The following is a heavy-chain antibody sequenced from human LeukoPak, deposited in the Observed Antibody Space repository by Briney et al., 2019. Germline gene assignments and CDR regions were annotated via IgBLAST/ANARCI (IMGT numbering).Heavy chain of an antibody. CDR2: INHSGTT. Sequence: SETLSLTCAVYGGSFSGYYWSWIRQPPGKGLEWIGEINHSGTTNYNPSLKSRVSISVDTSKSQFSLKLSSVTAADTAVYYCARGRLRYSSGWYSSPSDYWGQGTLVTVSS. D-gene: IGHD6-19*01. CDR1: GGSFSGYY. CDR3: ARGRLRYSSGWYSSPSDY. V-gene: IGHV4-34*01. J-gene: IGHJ4*02.